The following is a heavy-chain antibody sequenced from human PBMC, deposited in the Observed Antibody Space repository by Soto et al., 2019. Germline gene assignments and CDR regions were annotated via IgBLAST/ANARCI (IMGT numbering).Heavy chain of an antibody. CDR3: ARGTTVTKYYYSSYGMDV. V-gene: IGHV3-23*01. CDR2: ISGSGGST. Sequence: EVQLLESGGGLVQPGGSLRLSCAASGFTFSSYAMSWVRQAPGKGLEWVSAISGSGGSTYYADSVKGRFTISRDNSKNTLYLQMNSLRAEDTAVYYCARGTTVTKYYYSSYGMDVWGQGTTVTVSS. J-gene: IGHJ6*02. CDR1: GFTFSSYA. D-gene: IGHD4-17*01.